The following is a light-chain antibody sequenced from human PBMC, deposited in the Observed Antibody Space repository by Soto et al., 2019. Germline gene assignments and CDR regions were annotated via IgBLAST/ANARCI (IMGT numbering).Light chain of an antibody. V-gene: IGLV1-36*01. Sequence: QSVLTQPPSVSAAPRQRVTISCSGSNSNIGNNAVNWYQQVPGRAPKLLIHFDDRVPSGISYRFSDSKSGTSASLAISELQSEDEADYYCAAWDDSLNGPVFGGGTKVTVL. CDR1: NSNIGNNA. J-gene: IGLJ3*02. CDR3: AAWDDSLNGPV. CDR2: FDD.